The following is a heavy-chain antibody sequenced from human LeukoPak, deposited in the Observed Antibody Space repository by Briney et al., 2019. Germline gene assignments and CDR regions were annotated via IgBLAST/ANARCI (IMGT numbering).Heavy chain of an antibody. J-gene: IGHJ3*02. CDR1: GFTFSSYG. CDR3: AKPSLYSSSWVDAFDI. CDR2: ISGSGGNT. Sequence: PGGSLRLSCAASGFTFSSYGMSWVRQAPGKGLEWVSAISGSGGNTYYADSVKGRFTISRDNSKNTLYLQMNSLRAEDTAVYYCAKPSLYSSSWVDAFDIWGQGTMVTVSS. V-gene: IGHV3-23*01. D-gene: IGHD6-13*01.